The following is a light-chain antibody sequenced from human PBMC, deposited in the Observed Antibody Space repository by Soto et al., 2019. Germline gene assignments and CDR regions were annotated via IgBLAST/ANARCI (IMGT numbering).Light chain of an antibody. V-gene: IGLV2-8*01. CDR1: SSDVGYYDY. J-gene: IGLJ1*01. Sequence: QSALTQPPSASGFPGQSVTISCTGTSSDVGYYDYVSWYQQHPGKAPKLVIYEVTKRPSGVPDRVSASKSGNTASLTVSGLRAEDEAEYYCSSYAGSNNFVVGSGTKLTVL. CDR2: EVT. CDR3: SSYAGSNNFV.